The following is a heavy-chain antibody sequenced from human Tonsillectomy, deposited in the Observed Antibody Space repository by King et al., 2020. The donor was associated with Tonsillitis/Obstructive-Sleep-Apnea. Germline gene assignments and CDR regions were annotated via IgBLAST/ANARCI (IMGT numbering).Heavy chain of an antibody. D-gene: IGHD2-2*01. J-gene: IGHJ4*02. Sequence: VQLVESGGGVVQPGRSLRLSCAASGFTFSSYGMHWVRQAPGKGLEWVAGIWYDGSNKYYADSVKGRFTISRDNSKNTLYLQMNSLRAEDTAVYYCARLRYSSTSSSSGDVDYWGQGTLVTVSS. CDR1: GFTFSSYG. CDR3: ARLRYSSTSSSSGDVDY. V-gene: IGHV3-33*01. CDR2: IWYDGSNK.